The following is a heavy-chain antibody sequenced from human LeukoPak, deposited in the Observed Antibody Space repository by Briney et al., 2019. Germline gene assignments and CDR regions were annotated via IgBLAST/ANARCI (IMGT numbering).Heavy chain of an antibody. CDR2: INHSGST. D-gene: IGHD3-22*01. Sequence: SETLSLTCDVYGGXFSGYYCSWIRQPPGKGLEWIGQINHSGSTNYNPSLKSRVTISVDTSKDQFSLKLSSATAADTAVYYCARGPYYYDKSLDYWGQGTLVTVSS. V-gene: IGHV4-34*01. CDR1: GGXFSGYY. CDR3: ARGPYYYDKSLDY. J-gene: IGHJ4*02.